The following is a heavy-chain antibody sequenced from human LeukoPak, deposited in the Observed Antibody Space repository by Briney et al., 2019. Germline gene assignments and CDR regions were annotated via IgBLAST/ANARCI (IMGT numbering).Heavy chain of an antibody. J-gene: IGHJ4*02. V-gene: IGHV1-46*01. D-gene: IGHD6-19*01. CDR3: ARSIAHSSGWYGGGFDY. CDR1: GYTFTSYY. Sequence: ASVKVSCKASGYTFTSYYMHWVRQAPGQGLEWMGIINPSGGSTSYAQKFQGRVTMTRDTSTSTVYMELSSLRSEDTAVYYCARSIAHSSGWYGGGFDYWGQGTLVTVSS. CDR2: INPSGGST.